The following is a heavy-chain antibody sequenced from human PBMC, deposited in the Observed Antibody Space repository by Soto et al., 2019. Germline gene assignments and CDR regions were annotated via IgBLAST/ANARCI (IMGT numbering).Heavy chain of an antibody. CDR1: GFTFSSYW. CDR3: ARDLSDFWSGYYSPFDY. Sequence: GGSLRLSCAASGFTFSSYWMSWVRQAPGKGLEWVANIKQDGSEKYYVDSVKGRFTISRDNAKNSLYLQMNSLRAEDTAVYYCARDLSDFWSGYYSPFDYWGQGTLVTVSS. CDR2: IKQDGSEK. D-gene: IGHD3-3*01. J-gene: IGHJ4*02. V-gene: IGHV3-7*01.